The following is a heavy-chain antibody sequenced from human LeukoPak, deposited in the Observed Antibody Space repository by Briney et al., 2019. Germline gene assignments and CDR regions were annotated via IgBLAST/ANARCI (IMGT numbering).Heavy chain of an antibody. J-gene: IGHJ4*02. Sequence: PGGSLRRSCAASGFTFSSYAMSWVRQAPGKGLEWVSAISGSGGSTYYADSVKVRFTISRDNSKNTLYLHMNSLRAEDTAVYYCAKGHRGGYPDHYFDYWGQGTLVTVSS. D-gene: IGHD6-13*01. CDR1: GFTFSSYA. CDR3: AKGHRGGYPDHYFDY. CDR2: ISGSGGST. V-gene: IGHV3-23*01.